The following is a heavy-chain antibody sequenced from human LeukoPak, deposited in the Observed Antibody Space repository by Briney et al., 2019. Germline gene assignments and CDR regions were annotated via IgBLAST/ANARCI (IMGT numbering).Heavy chain of an antibody. CDR1: AFTFSSYP. CDR3: ARDHRDGYSHYFDY. V-gene: IGHV3-30*04. Sequence: GGSLRLSCAASAFTFSSYPMHWVRQAPGKGLEWVAAISYDGSNKYYADSVKGRFTISRDNSKNTLYLQMNSLGAEDTSVYYCARDHRDGYSHYFDYWDQGTLVTVSS. D-gene: IGHD5-24*01. J-gene: IGHJ4*02. CDR2: ISYDGSNK.